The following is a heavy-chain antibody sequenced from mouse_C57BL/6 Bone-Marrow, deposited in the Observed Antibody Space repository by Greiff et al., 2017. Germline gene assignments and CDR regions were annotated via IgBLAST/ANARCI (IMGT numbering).Heavy chain of an antibody. CDR3: ARWGYAMDY. CDR2: ILPGSGST. CDR1: GYTFTSYW. V-gene: IGHV1-9*01. Sequence: QVQLKQPGAELVMPGASVKLSCKASGYTFTSYWMHWVKQRPGQGLEWIGEILPGSGSTNYNEKFKGKATFTADTSSNTAYMQLSSLTTEDSAIYYCARWGYAMDYWGQGTSVTVSS. J-gene: IGHJ4*01.